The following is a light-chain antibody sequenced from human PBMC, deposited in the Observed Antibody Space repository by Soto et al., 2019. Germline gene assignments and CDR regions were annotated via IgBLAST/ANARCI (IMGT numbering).Light chain of an antibody. J-gene: IGKJ1*01. V-gene: IGKV3-15*01. CDR1: QSVSGH. Sequence: EIVMTQSPGTVSVFPGETVTLSCRASQSVSGHLDWFHQKPGQAPRLVLLRIFTRAIGVPARFSGSGSETEFTLTISGLQSEDSGVYYCLQHYSWPWTFGQGTKVEIK. CDR2: RIF. CDR3: LQHYSWPWT.